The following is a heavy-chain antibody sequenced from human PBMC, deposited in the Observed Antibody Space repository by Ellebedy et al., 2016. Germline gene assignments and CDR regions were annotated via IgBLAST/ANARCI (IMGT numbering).Heavy chain of an antibody. J-gene: IGHJ4*02. CDR3: ATQWELYD. D-gene: IGHD1-26*01. V-gene: IGHV3-21*01. CDR2: ISSTATYI. CDR1: GFTFSNFA. Sequence: GGSLRLSCAASGFTFSNFAMSWVRQAPGKGLEWVSSISSTATYIYYADSVKGRFTISRDNAKNSLYLQMDSLRVEDTGVYYCATQWELYDWGQGTLVTVSS.